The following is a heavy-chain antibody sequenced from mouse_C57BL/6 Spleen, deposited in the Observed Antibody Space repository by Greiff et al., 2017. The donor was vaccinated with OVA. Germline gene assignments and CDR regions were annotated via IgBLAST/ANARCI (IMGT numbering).Heavy chain of an antibody. CDR3: ARGASHYYAMDY. CDR1: GYTFTSYW. V-gene: IGHV1-55*01. Sequence: QVQLQQPGAELVKPGASVTMSCKASGYTFTSYWITWVKQRPVQGLEWIGDIYPGSGSTTYNEKCKSKATLTVDTSSSTAYMQLSSLTSEDSAVYYCARGASHYYAMDYWGQGTSVTVSS. D-gene: IGHD6-1*01. CDR2: IYPGSGST. J-gene: IGHJ4*01.